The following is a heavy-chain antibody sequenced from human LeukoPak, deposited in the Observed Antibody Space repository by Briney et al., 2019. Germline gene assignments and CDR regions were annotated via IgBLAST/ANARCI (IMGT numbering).Heavy chain of an antibody. CDR1: GFTFSSYA. Sequence: GGSLRLSCAASGFTFSSYAVHWVRQAPGKGLEWVALISYDGSNKYYADSVKGRFTISRDNSKNTLYLQMNSLRAEDTAVYYCAKGDKPGYWGQGTLITVSS. J-gene: IGHJ4*02. V-gene: IGHV3-30*04. D-gene: IGHD1-14*01. CDR3: AKGDKPGY. CDR2: ISYDGSNK.